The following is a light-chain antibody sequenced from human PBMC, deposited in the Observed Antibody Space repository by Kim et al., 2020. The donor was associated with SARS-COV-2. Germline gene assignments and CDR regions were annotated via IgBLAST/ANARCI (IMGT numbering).Light chain of an antibody. J-gene: IGLJ1*01. V-gene: IGLV2-14*01. CDR3: SSYTSSSLYV. CDR2: DVS. CDR1: SSDVGSYNY. Sequence: QSVLTQPASVSGSPGQSITISCTGTSSDVGSYNYVSWYQQHPGKAPKLMIYDVSKRPSGVSNRFSGSKSGNTASLTISGLQAEDEADYYCSSYTSSSLYVFGTGTKVTVL.